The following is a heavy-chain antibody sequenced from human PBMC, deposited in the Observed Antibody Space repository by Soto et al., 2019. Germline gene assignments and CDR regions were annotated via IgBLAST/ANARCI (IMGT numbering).Heavy chain of an antibody. J-gene: IGHJ4*02. CDR1: GFSLRTTGVG. CDR3: AHTWWLLFEY. Sequence: QITMKESGPTLVKHTQTLTLTCTYSGFSLRTTGVGVGWIRQPPGKALEWRGIIYWNDDTRYSPSLKSRSTLTRDIFKSQLVRTMTNMDHDDTGPYYRAHTWWLLFEYWGKGTLVIVSS. CDR2: IYWNDDT. V-gene: IGHV2-5*01. D-gene: IGHD2-21*02.